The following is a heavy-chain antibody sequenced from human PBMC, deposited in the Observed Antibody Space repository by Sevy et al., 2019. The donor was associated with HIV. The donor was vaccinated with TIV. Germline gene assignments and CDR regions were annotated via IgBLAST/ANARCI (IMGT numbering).Heavy chain of an antibody. CDR2: ISYDGSTT. D-gene: IGHD3-22*01. Sequence: GGSLRLSCAASGFTFSNYPMHWVRQAPGKGLEWVAVISYDGSTTYYADSLKGRFTISRDTSKSTLYLQVNSLRAEDAAVYYCARAALTSGYRDYFDNWGQGTLVTVSS. CDR3: ARAALTSGYRDYFDN. V-gene: IGHV3-30*04. J-gene: IGHJ4*02. CDR1: GFTFSNYP.